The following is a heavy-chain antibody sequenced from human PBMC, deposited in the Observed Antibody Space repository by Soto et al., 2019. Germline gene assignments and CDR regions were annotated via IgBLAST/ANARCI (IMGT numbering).Heavy chain of an antibody. J-gene: IGHJ4*02. D-gene: IGHD1-26*01. CDR2: ISAYNGNT. CDR1: GYTFTSYG. CDR3: ARIYSGSYSGGPDY. Sequence: ASVKVSCKASGYTFTSYGISWVRQAPGQGLEWMGWISAYNGNTNYAQKLQGRVTMTTDTSTSTAYMELRSLRSDDTAVYYCARIYSGSYSGGPDYWGQGTLVTVSS. V-gene: IGHV1-18*01.